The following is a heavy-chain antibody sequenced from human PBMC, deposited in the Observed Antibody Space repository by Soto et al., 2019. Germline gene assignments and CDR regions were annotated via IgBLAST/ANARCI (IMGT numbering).Heavy chain of an antibody. J-gene: IGHJ3*02. CDR2: IVPMVGRT. CDR1: GGSFSSYT. V-gene: IGHV1-69*02. CDR3: ALDSGSDLFDI. D-gene: IGHD3-10*01. Sequence: QVQLVQSGAEVKKTGSSVKVSCKASGGSFSSYTISWVRQAPGQGLEWMGRIVPMVGRTIYAQKFQGRVAISADKSTTTAYMDLSNLASEDTAMYYCALDSGSDLFDIWGQGTLVTVSS.